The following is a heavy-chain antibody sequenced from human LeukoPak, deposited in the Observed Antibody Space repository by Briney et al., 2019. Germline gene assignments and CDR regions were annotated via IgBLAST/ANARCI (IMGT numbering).Heavy chain of an antibody. Sequence: GGSLRLSCADSGFSFSHYWMSWVRQARGRGLEWVANIEQDGGQKYYVGAVRGRFTISRDNAKNSVYLQMNSLRAEDTAVYYCARGLATAAADWGQGTLVTVSS. CDR3: ARGLATAAAD. J-gene: IGHJ4*02. V-gene: IGHV3-7*01. D-gene: IGHD6-13*01. CDR2: IEQDGGQK. CDR1: GFSFSHYW.